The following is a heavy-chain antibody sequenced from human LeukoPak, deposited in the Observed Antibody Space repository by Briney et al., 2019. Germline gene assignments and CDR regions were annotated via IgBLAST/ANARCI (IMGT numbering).Heavy chain of an antibody. CDR3: AKGIRSSWPLYFDY. Sequence: PGGSLRLSCAASGFTFSSYGMHWVRQAPGKGLEWVAFIRYDGSNKYYADSVKGRFTISRDNSKNTLYLQMNSLRAEDTAVYYCAKGIRSSWPLYFDYWGQGTLVTVSS. J-gene: IGHJ4*02. V-gene: IGHV3-30*02. D-gene: IGHD6-13*01. CDR2: IRYDGSNK. CDR1: GFTFSSYG.